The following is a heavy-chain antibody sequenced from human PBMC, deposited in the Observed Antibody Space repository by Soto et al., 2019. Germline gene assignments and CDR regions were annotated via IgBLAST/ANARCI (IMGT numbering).Heavy chain of an antibody. J-gene: IGHJ5*02. V-gene: IGHV4-34*01. D-gene: IGHD3-3*01. Sequence: SETLSLTCAVYGGSFSGYYWCWIRQPPGKGLEWIGELNHSGSTNYNPSLKSRVTISVDTSKNQFSLKLSSVTAADTAVYYCARTHDLWSGYYPRAWFDPWGQGTLVTVSS. CDR3: ARTHDLWSGYYPRAWFDP. CDR1: GGSFSGYY. CDR2: LNHSGST.